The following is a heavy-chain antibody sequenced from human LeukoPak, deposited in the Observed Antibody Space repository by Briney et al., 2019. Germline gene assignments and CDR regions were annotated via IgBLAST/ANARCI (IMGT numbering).Heavy chain of an antibody. CDR1: GFTLSTYA. V-gene: IGHV3-23*01. D-gene: IGHD3-22*01. Sequence: GGSLRLSYAASGFTLSTYALSWVRQAPGKGLEWVSAISGSGTTIYYADSVKGRFTISRDNSENTLYLQMNSLRAEDTAVYYCANLYDSVGYYIAWGQGALVTVSS. J-gene: IGHJ5*02. CDR3: ANLYDSVGYYIA. CDR2: ISGSGTTI.